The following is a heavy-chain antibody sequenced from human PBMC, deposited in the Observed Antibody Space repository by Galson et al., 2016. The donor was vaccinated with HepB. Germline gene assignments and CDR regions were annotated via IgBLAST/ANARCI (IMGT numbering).Heavy chain of an antibody. D-gene: IGHD5-24*01. CDR1: GGTFGTYA. J-gene: IGHJ6*02. CDR3: ARPREGYNSSYYYGMDV. V-gene: IGHV1-69*13. CDR2: IIPIYGTT. Sequence: SVKVSCKASGGTFGTYAISWVRQAPGQGLDWMGGIIPIYGTTHYAQKFQGRVTMTADESTNTAYMELSSLRSEDTAVYYCARPREGYNSSYYYGMDVWGQGTTVTVSS.